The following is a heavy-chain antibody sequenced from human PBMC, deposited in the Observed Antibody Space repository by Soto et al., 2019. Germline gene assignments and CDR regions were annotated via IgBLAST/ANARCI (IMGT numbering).Heavy chain of an antibody. V-gene: IGHV3-9*01. CDR2: ISWNSGSI. CDR1: GFTFDDYA. CDR3: AKDSGSGSYLFSFDY. Sequence: EVQLVESGGGLVQPGRSLRLSCAASGFTFDDYAMHWVRQAPGKGLEWVSGISWNSGSIGYADSVKGRFTISRDNAKNSLYLQMNSLSAEDTALYYCAKDSGSGSYLFSFDYWGQGTLVTVSS. J-gene: IGHJ4*02. D-gene: IGHD3-10*01.